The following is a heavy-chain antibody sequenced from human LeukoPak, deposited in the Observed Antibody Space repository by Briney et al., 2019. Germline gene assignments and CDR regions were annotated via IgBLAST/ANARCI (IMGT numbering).Heavy chain of an antibody. Sequence: PSETLSLTCTVSGGSISSSYWSWIRQPPGKGREWIGNIYYSGSTNYNPSLKSRVTISVDTSKNQYSLRLSSVDAADTAVYYCARDDYGDFFFDSWGQGTLVTVSS. V-gene: IGHV4-59*01. CDR3: ARDDYGDFFFDS. J-gene: IGHJ4*02. CDR2: IYYSGST. D-gene: IGHD4-17*01. CDR1: GGSISSSY.